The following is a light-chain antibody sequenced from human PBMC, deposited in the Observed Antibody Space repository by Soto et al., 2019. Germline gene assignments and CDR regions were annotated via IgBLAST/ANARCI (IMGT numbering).Light chain of an antibody. Sequence: QSVLTQPRSVSGSPGQSVTISCTGTSSDVGGYNYVSWYQQHPGKAPKLMIYDVSKRPSGVPDRFSGSKSGNTASLTISGLQAEDEADHYCCSYAGSYTLVVFGGGTKVTVL. J-gene: IGLJ2*01. CDR3: CSYAGSYTLVV. V-gene: IGLV2-11*01. CDR2: DVS. CDR1: SSDVGGYNY.